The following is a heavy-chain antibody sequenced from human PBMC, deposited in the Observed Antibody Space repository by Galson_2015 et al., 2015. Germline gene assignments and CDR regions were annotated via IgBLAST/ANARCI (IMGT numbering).Heavy chain of an antibody. D-gene: IGHD3/OR15-3a*01. CDR1: GFIFGGSG. J-gene: IGHJ4*02. Sequence: SLRLSCAASGFIFGGSGMHWVRQAPGKGLEWLAGIYDNGRKEYYAESVKGRFTISRDDSKRTVFLQANSLRPGDSALYYCAKQYEDWILGFDSWGQGTLVTVSS. V-gene: IGHV3-30*18. CDR3: AKQYEDWILGFDS. CDR2: IYDNGRKE.